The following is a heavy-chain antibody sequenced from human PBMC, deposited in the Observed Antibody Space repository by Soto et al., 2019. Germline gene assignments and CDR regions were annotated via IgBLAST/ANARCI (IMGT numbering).Heavy chain of an antibody. D-gene: IGHD6-19*01. CDR3: AKVLAVAGMP. J-gene: IGHJ5*02. CDR2: ISGSGSST. Sequence: GGSLRLSCAASGFTFSSYAMSWVRQAPGKGLKWVSAISGSGSSTYYADSVKGRFTISRDNSKNTLYLQMNSLRAEDTAVYYCAKVLAVAGMPWGQGTLVTVSS. CDR1: GFTFSSYA. V-gene: IGHV3-23*01.